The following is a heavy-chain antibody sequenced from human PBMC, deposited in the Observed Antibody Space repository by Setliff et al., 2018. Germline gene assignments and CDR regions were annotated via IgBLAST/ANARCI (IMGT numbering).Heavy chain of an antibody. CDR1: GGTFSDYY. CDR2: INHSGTT. V-gene: IGHV4-34*01. CDR3: ARGRNVAARLLDT. J-gene: IGHJ5*02. D-gene: IGHD6-6*01. Sequence: PSETLSLTCSAYGGTFSDYYWTWIRQSPGKGLEWIGEINHSGTTNYNQSLKSRVTISVDTSKNQFSLTMSSVSAADAAVYYCARGRNVAARLLDTWGQGSRVTVSS.